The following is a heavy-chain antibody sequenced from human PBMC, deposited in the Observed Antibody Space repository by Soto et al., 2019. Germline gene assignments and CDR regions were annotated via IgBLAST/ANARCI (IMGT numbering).Heavy chain of an antibody. Sequence: QVQLVESGGGVVQPGRSLRLSCAASGFTFSSYGMHWVRQAPGKGLEWVAVISYDGSNKYYADSVKGRFTISRDNSKNTLYLQMNSLRAEDTAVYYCEKDRAGASMDVWGQGTTVTVSS. J-gene: IGHJ6*02. D-gene: IGHD1-26*01. CDR2: ISYDGSNK. CDR1: GFTFSSYG. CDR3: EKDRAGASMDV. V-gene: IGHV3-30*18.